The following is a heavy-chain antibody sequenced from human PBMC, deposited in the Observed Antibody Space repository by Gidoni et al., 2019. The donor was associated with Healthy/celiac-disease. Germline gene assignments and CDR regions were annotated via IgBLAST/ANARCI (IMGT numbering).Heavy chain of an antibody. CDR3: AKDGAARDLDY. CDR2: ISYDGSNK. CDR1: GFTFSSSG. J-gene: IGHJ4*02. V-gene: IGHV3-30*18. D-gene: IGHD6-6*01. Sequence: QVQLVESGGGVVQPGRSLRLSCPASGFTFSSSGMHWVRQAPGKGLEWVAVISYDGSNKYYADSVKGRFTISRDNSKNTLYLQMNSLRAEDTAVYYCAKDGAARDLDYWGQGTLVTVSS.